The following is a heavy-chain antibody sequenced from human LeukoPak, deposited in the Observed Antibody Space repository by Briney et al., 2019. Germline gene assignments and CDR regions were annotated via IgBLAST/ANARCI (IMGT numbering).Heavy chain of an antibody. Sequence: PGGSLRLSCGASGFTFTSHWMSWVRQAPGKGLEWVANIMEDGSEKKYVDSVKGRFTISRDNTKNSVYLQMSGLRAEDTAIYYCVELGITMIGGVWGKGTTVTISS. CDR2: IMEDGSEK. J-gene: IGHJ6*04. CDR1: GFTFTSHW. CDR3: VELGITMIGGV. D-gene: IGHD3-10*02. V-gene: IGHV3-7*01.